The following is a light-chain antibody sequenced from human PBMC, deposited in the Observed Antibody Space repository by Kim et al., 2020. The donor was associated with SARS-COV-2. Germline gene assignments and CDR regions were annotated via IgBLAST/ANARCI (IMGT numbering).Light chain of an antibody. J-gene: IGLJ3*02. CDR1: SLRSYY. V-gene: IGLV3-19*01. CDR2: GKN. CDR3: ISRDSIGNHWL. Sequence: SSELTQDPALSVALGQTVRITWQGDSLRSYYASWYQQEPGQAPGLVIYGKNNRPSGIPDLFSGSSSGNTASLTITGAQAEVEADYYCISRDSIGNHWLFG.